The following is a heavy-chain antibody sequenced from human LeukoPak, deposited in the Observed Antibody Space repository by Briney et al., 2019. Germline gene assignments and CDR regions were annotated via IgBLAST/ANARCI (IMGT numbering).Heavy chain of an antibody. Sequence: PGGSLRLSCTASGFPFTSHAMHWVRQAPGKGLEWVSYISSSSSTIYYADSVKGRFTISRDNAKNSLYLQMNSLRAEDTAVYYCARDPPDGYVDYWGQGTLVTVSS. D-gene: IGHD2-8*01. V-gene: IGHV3-48*01. CDR2: ISSSSSTI. CDR3: ARDPPDGYVDY. CDR1: GFPFTSHA. J-gene: IGHJ4*02.